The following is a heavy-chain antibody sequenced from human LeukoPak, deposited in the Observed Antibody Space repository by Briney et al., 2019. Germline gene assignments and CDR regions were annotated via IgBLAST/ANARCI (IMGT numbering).Heavy chain of an antibody. CDR2: ILNTGST. J-gene: IGHJ4*02. Sequence: SETLSLTCTVSGGSISSYPWSWIRQPPGKGPEYIGYILNTGSTNYNPSLKSRVTISADTSKNQFSLKLSSVTAADTAVYYCARAGPRRDGYNLDSWGQGTLVTVSS. CDR3: ARAGPRRDGYNLDS. CDR1: GGSISSYP. D-gene: IGHD5-24*01. V-gene: IGHV4-59*01.